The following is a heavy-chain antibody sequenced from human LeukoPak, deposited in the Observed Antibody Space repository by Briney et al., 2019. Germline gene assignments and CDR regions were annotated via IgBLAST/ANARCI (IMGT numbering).Heavy chain of an antibody. CDR2: INPNSGGT. D-gene: IGHD3-3*01. Sequence: ASVKVSCKASGYTFTGYYMHWVRQAPGQGLEWMGWINPNSGGTNYAQKFQGRVTMTRDTSISTAYMELSRLRSDDTAVYYCAREESITIFGVVITTSYMDVWGKGTTVTVSS. V-gene: IGHV1-2*02. CDR1: GYTFTGYY. J-gene: IGHJ6*03. CDR3: AREESITIFGVVITTSYMDV.